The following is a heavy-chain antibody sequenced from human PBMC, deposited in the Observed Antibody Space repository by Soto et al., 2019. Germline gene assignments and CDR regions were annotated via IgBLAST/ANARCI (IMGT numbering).Heavy chain of an antibody. D-gene: IGHD5-12*01. CDR1: GFTFSNYG. Sequence: QVQLVESGGGVVQPGRSLRLSCAASGFTFSNYGMHWVRQAPGKGLEWVAVIWYDGSNKYYADSVKGRFTISRDNSRNTLYLQMDSLGAEDTAVFYCTRDRRGYTDYWGQGTLVTVSS. V-gene: IGHV3-33*01. J-gene: IGHJ4*02. CDR2: IWYDGSNK. CDR3: TRDRRGYTDY.